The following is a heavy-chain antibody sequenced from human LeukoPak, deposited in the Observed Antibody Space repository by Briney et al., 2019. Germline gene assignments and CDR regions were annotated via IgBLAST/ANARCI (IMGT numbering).Heavy chain of an antibody. V-gene: IGHV3-66*01. D-gene: IGHD1-14*01. CDR1: GFTVSSNY. Sequence: PGGSLRLSCAASGFTVSSNYMSWVRQAPGKGLEWVSVIYSGGSTYYADSVKGRFTISRDNSKNTLYLQMNSLRAEDTAVYYCARDLTPSAFDIWGQGTMVTVSS. CDR2: IYSGGST. CDR3: ARDLTPSAFDI. J-gene: IGHJ3*02.